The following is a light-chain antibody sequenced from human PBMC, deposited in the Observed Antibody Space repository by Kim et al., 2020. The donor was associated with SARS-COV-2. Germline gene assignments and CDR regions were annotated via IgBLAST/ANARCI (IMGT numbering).Light chain of an antibody. J-gene: IGKJ2*01. V-gene: IGKV4-1*01. CDR3: QQYHSTPYT. Sequence: DIVMTQSPDSLAVSLGERATINCKSSQSVLFNSNNKNFLTWYQQRPGQPPRLLIYWASIRESGVPDRFSGSGSGTDFTLTISSLQAEDVALYYCQQYHSTPYTFGQGTKLEI. CDR1: QSVLFNSNNKNF. CDR2: WAS.